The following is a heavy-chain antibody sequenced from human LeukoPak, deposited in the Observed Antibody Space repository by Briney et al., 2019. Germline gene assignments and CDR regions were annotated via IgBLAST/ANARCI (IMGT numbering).Heavy chain of an antibody. CDR2: IKSKTDGGTT. Sequence: PGGSLRLSCAAPGFTFSNAWMRWVRQAPGKGLEWVGRIKSKTDGGTTAYAAPVKGRFTISRDDSKNTLYLQMNSLKTEDTAVYYCSLYDFWSGHDYDMDVWGQGTTVTVSS. V-gene: IGHV3-15*01. J-gene: IGHJ6*02. CDR3: SLYDFWSGHDYDMDV. D-gene: IGHD3-3*01. CDR1: GFTFSNAW.